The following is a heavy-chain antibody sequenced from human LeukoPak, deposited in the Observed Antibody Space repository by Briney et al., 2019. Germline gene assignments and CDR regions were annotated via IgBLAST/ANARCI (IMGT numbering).Heavy chain of an antibody. D-gene: IGHD1-1*01. CDR2: ILYSGTTT. CDR3: ARVGDWNDLVY. V-gene: IGHV4-59*01. CDR1: VGSISPYY. J-gene: IGHJ4*02. Sequence: EPSETLSLTCTVSVGSISPYYWSWIRQTPGKGLEWIGYILYSGTTTNYNPSLKSRVTISVDTSKNQFSLKPSSVTAADTAVYYCARVGDWNDLVYWGQGTLVTVSS.